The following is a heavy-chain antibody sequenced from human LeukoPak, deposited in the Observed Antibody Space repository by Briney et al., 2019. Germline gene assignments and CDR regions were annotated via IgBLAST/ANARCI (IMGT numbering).Heavy chain of an antibody. CDR1: GGSFSGYY. D-gene: IGHD3-10*01. CDR3: ARVSGSGSHSDY. CDR2: INHSGST. V-gene: IGHV4-34*01. J-gene: IGHJ4*02. Sequence: SETLSLTCAVYGGSFSGYYWSWIRQPPGKGLEWIGEINHSGSTNYNPSLKSRVTISVDTSKNQISLKLSSVTAADTAVYYCARVSGSGSHSDYWGQGTLVTVSS.